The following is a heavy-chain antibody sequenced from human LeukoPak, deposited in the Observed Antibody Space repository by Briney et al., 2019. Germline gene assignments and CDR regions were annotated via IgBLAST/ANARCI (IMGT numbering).Heavy chain of an antibody. Sequence: GSLRLSCAASGFTFSSYGVHWVRQAPGKGLEWVAVIWYDGSNKYYADSVKGRFTISRDNSKNTLYLQMNSLRAEDTAVYYCARVAVCSGGSCYPTFDYWGQGTLVTVSS. J-gene: IGHJ4*02. V-gene: IGHV3-33*01. CDR1: GFTFSSYG. CDR2: IWYDGSNK. CDR3: ARVAVCSGGSCYPTFDY. D-gene: IGHD2-15*01.